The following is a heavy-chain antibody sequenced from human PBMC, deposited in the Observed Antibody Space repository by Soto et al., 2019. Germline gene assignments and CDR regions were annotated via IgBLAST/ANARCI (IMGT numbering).Heavy chain of an antibody. CDR3: ARESAGAVAGTWSPRD. D-gene: IGHD6-19*01. Sequence: QVQLVQSGAEVKKPGSSVKVSCKASGGTFSSYAISWVRQAPGQGLEWMGGIIPIFGTANYAQKFQGRVTITADESTSTAYMELSSPRSEDTAVYYCARESAGAVAGTWSPRDWGQGTLVTVSS. J-gene: IGHJ4*02. CDR1: GGTFSSYA. V-gene: IGHV1-69*01. CDR2: IIPIFGTA.